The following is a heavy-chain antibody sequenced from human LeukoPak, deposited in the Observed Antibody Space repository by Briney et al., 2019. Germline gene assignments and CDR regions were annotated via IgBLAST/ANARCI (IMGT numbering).Heavy chain of an antibody. CDR1: GGSIRSFF. V-gene: IGHV4-59*12. CDR3: ARAPERPGESWFDP. CDR2: IYHTGST. D-gene: IGHD1-1*01. Sequence: PSETLSLTCTVSGGSIRSFFWSWLRQPPGKPLEWLGHIYHTGSTNYNPSFKSRLTISVDMSKNQFSLKLSSVTAADTAVYYCARAPERPGESWFDPWGQGTLVTVSS. J-gene: IGHJ5*02.